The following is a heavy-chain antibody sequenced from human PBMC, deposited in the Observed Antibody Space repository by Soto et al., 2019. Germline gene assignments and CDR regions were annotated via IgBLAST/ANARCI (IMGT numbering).Heavy chain of an antibody. V-gene: IGHV1-69*13. CDR3: ARWYDTSPYFDY. Sequence: SVKVSCKASGGTFSGYAISWVRQAPGQGLEWMGGIIPIFGTANYAQKFQGRVTITADESTSTAYMELSSLRSEDTAVYYCARWYDTSPYFDYRGQGTPVPVSA. J-gene: IGHJ4*02. CDR2: IIPIFGTA. CDR1: GGTFSGYA. D-gene: IGHD3-22*01.